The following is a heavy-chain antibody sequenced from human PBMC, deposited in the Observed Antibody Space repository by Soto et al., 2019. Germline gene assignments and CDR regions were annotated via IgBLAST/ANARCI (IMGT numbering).Heavy chain of an antibody. Sequence: ASVKVSCKASGYTFTSYGISWVRQAPGQGLEWMGWISAYNGNTNYAQKLQGRVTMTTDTSTSTAYMELRSLRSDDTAVYYCARFWGKGRTGGGGDYWGQGTLVTVSS. CDR1: GYTFTSYG. CDR3: ARFWGKGRTGGGGDY. J-gene: IGHJ4*02. V-gene: IGHV1-18*01. CDR2: ISAYNGNT. D-gene: IGHD3-16*01.